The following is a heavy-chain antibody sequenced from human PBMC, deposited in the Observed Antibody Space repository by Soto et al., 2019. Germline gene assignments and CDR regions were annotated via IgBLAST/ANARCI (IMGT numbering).Heavy chain of an antibody. J-gene: IGHJ4*02. CDR3: VGGQYYFDY. V-gene: IGHV3-30*03. Sequence: QVQLVESGGGVVQPGRSLRLSCAASGFPFTTYGMHWVREGPGKGLEWVAVISYDGSNKYYADSVKGRFTISRDNSKNTLYLEMTSLRPEDTALYYCVGGQYYFDYRGQGTLVTVS. CDR2: ISYDGSNK. D-gene: IGHD3-10*01. CDR1: GFPFTTYG.